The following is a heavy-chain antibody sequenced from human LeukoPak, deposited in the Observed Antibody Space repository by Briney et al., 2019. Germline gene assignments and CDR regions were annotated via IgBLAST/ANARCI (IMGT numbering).Heavy chain of an antibody. CDR1: GFTFNNYW. CDR3: AAGPAGNGHLSSY. Sequence: GGSLRLSCAASGFTFNNYWLHWVRQVPGKGLMWVSRINGDGNNVNYADSVKGRFTISRDNAKNTLHLQMDSLRAEDTAVYYCAAGPAGNGHLSSYWGQGTRVTVSS. D-gene: IGHD1-1*01. J-gene: IGHJ4*02. CDR2: INGDGNNV. V-gene: IGHV3-74*01.